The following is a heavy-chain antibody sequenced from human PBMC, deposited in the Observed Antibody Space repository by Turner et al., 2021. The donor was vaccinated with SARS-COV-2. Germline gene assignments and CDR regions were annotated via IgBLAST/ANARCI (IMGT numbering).Heavy chain of an antibody. Sequence: HVQLQESGPGLVQSSETLSLTCTVSGASISSYFWTWIRQSPGRGLEWIGYIYASEDTDYHPSLKSRATISVDWSKNQFSLSLRSVTAADSAVYYCARDLGRHCTSTTCHRWEDNGMDVWGQGATVTVS. CDR3: ARDLGRHCTSTTCHRWEDNGMDV. CDR2: IYASEDT. V-gene: IGHV4-4*08. CDR1: GASISSYF. D-gene: IGHD2-8*01. J-gene: IGHJ6*02.